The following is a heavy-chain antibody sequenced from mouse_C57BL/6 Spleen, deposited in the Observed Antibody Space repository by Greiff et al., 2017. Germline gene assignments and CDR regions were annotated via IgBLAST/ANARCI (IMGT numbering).Heavy chain of an antibody. CDR2: IDPETGGT. CDR3: TRNYGSSYAMDY. J-gene: IGHJ4*01. CDR1: GYTFTDYE. V-gene: IGHV1-15*01. D-gene: IGHD1-1*01. Sequence: VQLQQSGAELVRPGASVTLACKASGYTFTDYEMHWVKQTPVHGLEWIGAIDPETGGTAYNQKLKGKDILTADKSSSTAYMALRSLTSEDSAVYYCTRNYGSSYAMDYWGQGTSVTVSS.